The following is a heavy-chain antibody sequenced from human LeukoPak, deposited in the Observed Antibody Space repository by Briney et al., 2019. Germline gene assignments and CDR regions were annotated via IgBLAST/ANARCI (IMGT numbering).Heavy chain of an antibody. Sequence: SETLSLTCTVSGGSISSYYWSWIRQPAGKGLEWIGRIYTSGSTNYNPSLKSRVTMSVDTSKNQFSLKLSSVTAADTAVYYCARAGDSSGYEYYFDYWGQGTLVTVSS. CDR3: ARAGDSSGYEYYFDY. CDR2: IYTSGST. D-gene: IGHD3-22*01. J-gene: IGHJ4*02. V-gene: IGHV4-4*07. CDR1: GGSISSYY.